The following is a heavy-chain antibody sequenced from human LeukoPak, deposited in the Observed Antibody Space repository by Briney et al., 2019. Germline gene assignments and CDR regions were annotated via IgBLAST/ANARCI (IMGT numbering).Heavy chain of an antibody. Sequence: GASVKVSCKASGYTFTGYYMHWVRQAPGQGLEWMGWINPNSGDTNYAQKFQGGVTMTRDTSISTAYMELSRLRSDDTAVYYCARGGYYSPFDYWGQGTLVTVSS. J-gene: IGHJ4*02. V-gene: IGHV1-2*02. CDR3: ARGGYYSPFDY. CDR1: GYTFTGYY. D-gene: IGHD3-3*01. CDR2: INPNSGDT.